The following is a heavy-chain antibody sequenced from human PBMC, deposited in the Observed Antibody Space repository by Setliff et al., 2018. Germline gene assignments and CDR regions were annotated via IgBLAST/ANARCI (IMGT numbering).Heavy chain of an antibody. J-gene: IGHJ3*02. CDR3: ARDVFPYRYEGAFDI. V-gene: IGHV1-69*13. Sequence: SVKVSCKASGGTFSSYAISWVRQAPGQGLEWMGGIIPIFGTANYAQKFQGRVTITADESTSTAYMVLSSLRSEDTAVYYCARDVFPYRYEGAFDIWGQGTMVTVSS. CDR2: IIPIFGTA. CDR1: GGTFSSYA. D-gene: IGHD3-16*02.